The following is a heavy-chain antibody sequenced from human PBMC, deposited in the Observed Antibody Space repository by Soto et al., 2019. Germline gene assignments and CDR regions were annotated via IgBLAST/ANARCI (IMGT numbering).Heavy chain of an antibody. Sequence: GASVKVSCKASGYTFTNYGISWVRQAPGQGPEWRGCISAYNGKINYAQKLKGRVTMNTETVTRTAYLELRSLRSYDTAVYYCARDKGSTGWPFYXWGQGTLFTVSX. CDR2: ISAYNGKI. V-gene: IGHV1-18*01. CDR1: GYTFTNYG. CDR3: ARDKGSTGWPFYX. D-gene: IGHD6-19*01. J-gene: IGHJ4*02.